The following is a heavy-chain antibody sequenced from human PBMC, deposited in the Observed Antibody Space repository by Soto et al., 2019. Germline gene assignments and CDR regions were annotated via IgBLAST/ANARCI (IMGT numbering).Heavy chain of an antibody. V-gene: IGHV3-30-3*01. Sequence: QVQLVESGGGVAQPGRSLRLSCAASGFTFSSYAMHWVRQAPGKGLEWVAVISYDGSNKYYADSVKGRFTISRDNSKNTLYLQMNSLRAEDTAVYYCASRGVATIFDYWGQGTLVTVSS. J-gene: IGHJ4*02. CDR1: GFTFSSYA. D-gene: IGHD5-12*01. CDR2: ISYDGSNK. CDR3: ASRGVATIFDY.